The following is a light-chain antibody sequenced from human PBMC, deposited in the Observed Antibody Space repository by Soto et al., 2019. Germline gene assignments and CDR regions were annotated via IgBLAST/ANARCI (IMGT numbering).Light chain of an antibody. CDR2: SND. V-gene: IGLV1-44*01. CDR3: AAWDDSLNGRV. J-gene: IGLJ3*02. Sequence: QSVLTQAPSASGTPGQRVTISCSGSSSNIGSNTVSWYQQVPGTAPKLLIYSNDQRPSGVPDRFSGSKSGTSASLAIGGLQSEDEADYHCAAWDDSLNGRVFGGGTKLTVL. CDR1: SSNIGSNT.